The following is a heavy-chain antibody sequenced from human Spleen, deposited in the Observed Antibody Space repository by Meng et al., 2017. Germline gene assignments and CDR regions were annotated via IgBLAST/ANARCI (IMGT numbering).Heavy chain of an antibody. CDR1: GFTFSNYW. J-gene: IGHJ4*02. D-gene: IGHD6-25*01. V-gene: IGHV3-7*01. CDR2: IKQDGSEK. Sequence: GGSLRLSCAASGFTFSNYWMSWVRQAPGKGLEWVANIKQDGSEKYYVDSVRGRFSISRDDAKNSLYLQMNSLRGEDTAVYYCARSRGIDYWGQGTLVTVSS. CDR3: ARSRGIDY.